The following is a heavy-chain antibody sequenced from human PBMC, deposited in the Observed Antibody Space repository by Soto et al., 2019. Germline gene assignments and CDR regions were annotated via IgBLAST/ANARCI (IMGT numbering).Heavy chain of an antibody. CDR2: IIPIFGTA. CDR3: ARDLSSRTPTYYYYAMDV. CDR1: GGTFSSYA. D-gene: IGHD3-16*02. V-gene: IGHV1-69*12. Sequence: QVQLVQSGAEVKKPGSSVKVSCKASGGTFSSYAISWVRQAPGQGLEWMGGIIPIFGTANYAQKFQGRVTITADESTSTAYMELSSLRSEDTAVYYCARDLSSRTPTYYYYAMDVWGQGTTVTVSS. J-gene: IGHJ6*02.